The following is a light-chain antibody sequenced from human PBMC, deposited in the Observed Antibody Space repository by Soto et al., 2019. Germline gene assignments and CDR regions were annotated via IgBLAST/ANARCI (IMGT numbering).Light chain of an antibody. CDR1: QRVGIN. V-gene: IGKV3-11*01. Sequence: EIVITQSPAPPSLSPGETATPSRPASQRVGINLAWYQQKPGQAPRLLIYGASTRATGIPARFSGSRSGTDFTLTISSLEPEDFAVYYCQQRSIWPLTFGGGTKVDIK. CDR2: GAS. CDR3: QQRSIWPLT. J-gene: IGKJ4*01.